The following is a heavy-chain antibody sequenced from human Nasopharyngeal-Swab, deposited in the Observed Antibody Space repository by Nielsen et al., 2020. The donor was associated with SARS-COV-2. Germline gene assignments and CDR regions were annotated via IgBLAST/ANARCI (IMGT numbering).Heavy chain of an antibody. V-gene: IGHV3-30-3*01. CDR1: GVTFSRYT. CDR3: ASTPLDSSGYYYAFHF. D-gene: IGHD3-22*01. Sequence: GGSLRLSCAASGVTFSRYTMHWVRQAQGKGLEWVAVISYDGSNKYYADSVKGRFTISRDISKNTLYLQMNSLRAEDTAVFYCASTPLDSSGYYYAFHFWGLGTLFTVSS. J-gene: IGHJ4*02. CDR2: ISYDGSNK.